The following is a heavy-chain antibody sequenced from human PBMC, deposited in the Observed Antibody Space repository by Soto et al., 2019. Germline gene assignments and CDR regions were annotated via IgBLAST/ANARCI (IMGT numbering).Heavy chain of an antibody. J-gene: IGHJ3*02. V-gene: IGHV3-74*01. CDR2: INRDGSTI. CDR3: ARVAALTYSSNCKVRAAFDM. CDR1: GFTLSSHW. D-gene: IGHD6-13*01. Sequence: EVQLVESGGGLAQPGGSLRLSCAASGFTLSSHWMHWVRQAPGKGLVWVSRINRDGSTINYDDSVRGRYTISRDNAKNTLSLQMNSLTSEDTAVYYCARVAALTYSSNCKVRAAFDMLGQGTMVTVSS.